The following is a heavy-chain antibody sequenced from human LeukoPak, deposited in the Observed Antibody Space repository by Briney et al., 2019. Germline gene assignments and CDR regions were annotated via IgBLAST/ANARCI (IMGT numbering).Heavy chain of an antibody. CDR3: ARVQSSGWYRYYHDSSGYGGLDY. Sequence: GGSLRLSCAASGFTFSSYSMNWVRQAPGKGLEWVSSISSSSSYIYYADSVKGRFTISRDNAKNSLYLQMNSLRAEDTAVYYCARVQSSGWYRYYHDSSGYGGLDYWGQGTLVTVSS. V-gene: IGHV3-21*01. CDR1: GFTFSSYS. CDR2: ISSSSSYI. D-gene: IGHD3-22*01. J-gene: IGHJ4*02.